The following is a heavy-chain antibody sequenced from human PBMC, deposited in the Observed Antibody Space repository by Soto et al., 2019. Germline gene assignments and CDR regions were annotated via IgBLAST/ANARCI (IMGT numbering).Heavy chain of an antibody. J-gene: IGHJ4*02. D-gene: IGHD3-3*01. CDR3: ARDPPIFGVVIDDY. V-gene: IGHV1-69*13. CDR2: IIPIFGTA. CDR1: GGTFSSYA. Sequence: SVKVSCKASGGTFSSYAISWVRQAPGQGLEWMGGIIPIFGTANYAQKFQGRVTITADESTSTAYMELSSLRSEDTAVYYRARDPPIFGVVIDDYWGQGTLVTAPQ.